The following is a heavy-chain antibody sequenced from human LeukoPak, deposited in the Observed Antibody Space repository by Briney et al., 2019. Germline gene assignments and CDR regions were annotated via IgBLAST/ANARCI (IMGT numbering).Heavy chain of an antibody. CDR3: ARERGARNYYYDSSGYYDY. J-gene: IGHJ4*02. CDR2: INPNSGGT. CDR1: GYTFTGYY. D-gene: IGHD3-22*01. Sequence: GASVKVSCKASGYTFTGYYMHWVRQAPGQGLEWMGWINPNSGGTNYAQKFQGRVTMTRDTSISTAYMELSRLRSDDTAVYYCARERGARNYYYDSSGYYDYWGQGTLVTVSS. V-gene: IGHV1-2*02.